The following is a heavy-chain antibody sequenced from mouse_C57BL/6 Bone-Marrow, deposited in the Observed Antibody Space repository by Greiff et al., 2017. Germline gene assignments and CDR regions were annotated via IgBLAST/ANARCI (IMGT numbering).Heavy chain of an antibody. CDR2: IWRGGST. Sequence: VMLVESGPGLVQPSQSLSITCTVSGFSLTSYGVHWVRQSPGKGLEWLGVIWRGGSTDYNAAFMSRLSITKDNSKSQVFFKMNSLQADDTAIYYCAKRNYSNYVDWYFDVWGTGTTVTVSS. D-gene: IGHD2-5*01. CDR1: GFSLTSYG. CDR3: AKRNYSNYVDWYFDV. J-gene: IGHJ1*03. V-gene: IGHV2-5*01.